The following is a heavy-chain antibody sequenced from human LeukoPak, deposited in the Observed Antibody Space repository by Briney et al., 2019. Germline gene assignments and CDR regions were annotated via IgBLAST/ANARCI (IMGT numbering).Heavy chain of an antibody. J-gene: IGHJ4*02. CDR1: GFTFSNHG. Sequence: GGSLRLSCAAPGFTFSNHGMNWVRQAPGKGLEWVSGISPSGDIKYYADSVKGRFTISRDNSKNTLYLQMNSLRAEDTAVYYCAKLLYYYDSSQPYWGQGTLVTVSS. CDR2: ISPSGDIK. CDR3: AKLLYYYDSSQPY. V-gene: IGHV3-23*01. D-gene: IGHD3-22*01.